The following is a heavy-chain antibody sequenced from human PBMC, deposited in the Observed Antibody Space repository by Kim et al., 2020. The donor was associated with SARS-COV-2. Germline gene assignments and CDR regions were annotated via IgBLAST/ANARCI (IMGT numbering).Heavy chain of an antibody. D-gene: IGHD3-3*01. CDR2: IKQDGIEK. Sequence: GGSLRLSCAASGFIFSSYWMSWVRQAPGKGLEWVANIKQDGIEKYYVDSVNGRFTISRDNAKRSLYLQMNSLRVEDTGVYYCVSCPDFWIGPCFWGQGT. V-gene: IGHV3-7*01. CDR1: GFIFSSYW. CDR3: VSCPDFWIGPCF. J-gene: IGHJ6*01.